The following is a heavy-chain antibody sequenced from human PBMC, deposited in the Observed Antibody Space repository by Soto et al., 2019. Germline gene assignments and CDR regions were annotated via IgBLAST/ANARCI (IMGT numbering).Heavy chain of an antibody. Sequence: GGSLRLSCAASGFTFSNYWMTWVRQAPGRGLEWVANTAPDGSEQFYLDSVKGRFIISRDNAKDSLYLQMNSLRAEDTAVYYCATIGLPGLAENYDHWGQGTPVTVSS. J-gene: IGHJ4*02. CDR2: TAPDGSEQ. D-gene: IGHD6-13*01. CDR3: ATIGLPGLAENYDH. CDR1: GFTFSNYW. V-gene: IGHV3-7*01.